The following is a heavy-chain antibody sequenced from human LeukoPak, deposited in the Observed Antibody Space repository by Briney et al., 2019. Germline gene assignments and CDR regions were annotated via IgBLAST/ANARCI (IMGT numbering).Heavy chain of an antibody. J-gene: IGHJ3*02. Sequence: PGGSLRLSCAASGFTFSSYAMSWVRQAPGKGLEWVSAISGSGGSTYYADSVKGRFTISRDNSKNTLYLQMNSLRAEDTAVYYCARVLGYDSSGWGAFDIWGQGTMVTVSS. V-gene: IGHV3-23*01. CDR1: GFTFSSYA. CDR2: ISGSGGST. D-gene: IGHD3-22*01. CDR3: ARVLGYDSSGWGAFDI.